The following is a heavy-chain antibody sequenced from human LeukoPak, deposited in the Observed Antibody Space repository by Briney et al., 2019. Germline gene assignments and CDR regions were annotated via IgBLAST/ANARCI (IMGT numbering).Heavy chain of an antibody. J-gene: IGHJ4*02. V-gene: IGHV3-11*01. CDR2: ISSNGKTM. CDR3: ARDGSHDF. CDR1: GFTFSDYY. D-gene: IGHD6-13*01. Sequence: GGSLRLSCAASGFTFSDYYMNWIRQAPGNGLEWLSSISSNGKTMYYADSVKGRFTISRDSAKNSLYLQMNSLRAEDTAVYYCARDGSHDFWGQGTLVTVSS.